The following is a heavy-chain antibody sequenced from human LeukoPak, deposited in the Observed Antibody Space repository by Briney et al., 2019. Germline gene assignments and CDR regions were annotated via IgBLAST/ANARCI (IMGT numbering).Heavy chain of an antibody. V-gene: IGHV3-74*01. D-gene: IGHD5-12*01. CDR3: ARVSGTSRDF. J-gene: IGHJ4*02. CDR1: GFTFSNYW. Sequence: GGSQRLSCAASGFTFSNYWMYWVRQAPGKGLVWVSRINTDGSSTSYADSVKGRFTISRDNAKNSMYLQMDSLRAEDTAVYYCARVSGTSRDFWGQGTLVSVSS. CDR2: INTDGSST.